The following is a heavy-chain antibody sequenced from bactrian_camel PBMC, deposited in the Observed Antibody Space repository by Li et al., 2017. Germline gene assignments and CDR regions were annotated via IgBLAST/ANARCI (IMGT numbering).Heavy chain of an antibody. CDR2: LSTAGGT. Sequence: HVQLVESGGGSVQAGGSLRLSCTASGITTDEADMGWYRQRPGNQCELVAKLSTAGGTDFPNSEIERFTISRNNAKNTVYLQMNSLKSEDTAVYYCVKDAPQPLVGGRCGTNDYWGQGTQVTVS. CDR3: VKDAPQPLVGGRCGTNDY. V-gene: IGHV3S53*01. J-gene: IGHJ4*01. CDR1: GITTDEAD. D-gene: IGHD7*01.